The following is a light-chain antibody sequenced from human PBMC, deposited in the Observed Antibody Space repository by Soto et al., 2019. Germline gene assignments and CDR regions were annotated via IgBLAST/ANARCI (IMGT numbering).Light chain of an antibody. CDR1: SNDVGSYDL. CDR2: EGN. Sequence: QSALTQPASVSGSPGPSITISCTGTSNDVGSYDLVSWYQQHPGKAPKLIIFEGNKRPSWVSNRFSGSKSGNTASLTIAGLQPEDEADYYCCSYADVTTYVFGNGTKLTVL. V-gene: IGLV2-23*01. J-gene: IGLJ1*01. CDR3: CSYADVTTYV.